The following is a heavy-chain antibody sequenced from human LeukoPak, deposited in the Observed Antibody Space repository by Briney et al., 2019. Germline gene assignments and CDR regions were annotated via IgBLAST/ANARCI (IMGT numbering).Heavy chain of an antibody. CDR3: ARDRSGWYAIDY. V-gene: IGHV3-21*01. D-gene: IGHD6-19*01. CDR1: GFTFSSYA. J-gene: IGHJ4*02. Sequence: PGGSLRLSCAASGFTFSSYAMSWVRQAPGKGLEWVSSISGSSTYMYYADSVKGRFTISRDTARNSLYLHMNSLRAEDTAVYYCARDRSGWYAIDYWGQGALVTVSS. CDR2: ISGSSTYM.